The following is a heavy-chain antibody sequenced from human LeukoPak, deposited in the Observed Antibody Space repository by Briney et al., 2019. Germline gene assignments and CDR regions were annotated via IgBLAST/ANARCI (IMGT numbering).Heavy chain of an antibody. CDR3: ARRPSLRYFDWLLSGKNLIFDY. CDR1: GGSISTSSYY. V-gene: IGHV4-39*07. CDR2: IFYSGST. Sequence: SETLSLTCTVSGGSISTSSYYWGWVRQPPGKGLEWIGNIFYSGSTYYSPSLKSRVTISLDTSRNQFSLKLSSVTAADTAVYYCARRPSLRYFDWLLSGKNLIFDYWGQGTLVTVSS. D-gene: IGHD3-9*01. J-gene: IGHJ4*02.